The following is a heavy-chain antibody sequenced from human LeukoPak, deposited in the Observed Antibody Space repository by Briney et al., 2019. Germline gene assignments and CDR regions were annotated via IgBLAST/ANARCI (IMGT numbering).Heavy chain of an antibody. D-gene: IGHD3-22*01. Sequence: ASVKVSCKASGYTFTSYDINWVRQATGQGLEWMGIINPSGGSTSYAQKFQGRVTMTRDMSTSTVYMELSSLRSEDTAVYYCARDYYDSSGYYYSRLYYWGQGTLVTVSS. CDR3: ARDYYDSSGYYYSRLYY. J-gene: IGHJ4*02. CDR2: INPSGGST. CDR1: GYTFTSYD. V-gene: IGHV1-46*01.